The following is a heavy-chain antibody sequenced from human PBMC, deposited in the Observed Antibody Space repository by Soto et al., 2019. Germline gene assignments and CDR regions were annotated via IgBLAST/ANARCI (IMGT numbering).Heavy chain of an antibody. CDR3: ARRYCSAGSCFSDY. J-gene: IGHJ4*02. CDR2: VIPLFGTP. D-gene: IGHD2-15*01. CDR1: GGTFSSYA. Sequence: QVQVVQSGAEVKKPGSSVKVSCKASGGTFSSYAISWVRQAPGQGLEWMGGVIPLFGTPTYAQKFQGSVTITVDESTSTAYMELSSLRSEATAIYFCARRYCSAGSCFSDYWGQGFLVTVSS. V-gene: IGHV1-69*12.